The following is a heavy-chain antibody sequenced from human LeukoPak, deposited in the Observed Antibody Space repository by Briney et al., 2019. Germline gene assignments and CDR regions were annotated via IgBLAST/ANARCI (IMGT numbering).Heavy chain of an antibody. CDR3: ARDVHMGLGELSLFDY. D-gene: IGHD3-16*02. J-gene: IGHJ4*02. Sequence: SESRSLTCTVSGGSLSTYYCSWIRQPAEKVLEWVGRIYTSGSTNYTPTLQSRVTMSVDTSKNQFSMKLSSVTAADTAVYYCARDVHMGLGELSLFDYWGQGTLVTVSS. CDR2: IYTSGST. CDR1: GGSLSTYY. V-gene: IGHV4-4*07.